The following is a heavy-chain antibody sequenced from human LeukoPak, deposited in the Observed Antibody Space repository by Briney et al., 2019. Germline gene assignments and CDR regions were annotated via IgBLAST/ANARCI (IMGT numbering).Heavy chain of an antibody. CDR3: ARGVVPAAMIRLTYYYYYYYMDG. CDR1: GYASTSYD. Sequence: ASVKVSCKASGYASTSYDINWVRQATGQGLEWMGLMNPNSGNTGYAQKFQGRVTMTRNTSISSAYTELSSLRSEDTAAYYCARGVVPAAMIRLTYYYYYYYMDGWGKGTTVTVS. J-gene: IGHJ6*03. CDR2: MNPNSGNT. D-gene: IGHD2-2*01. V-gene: IGHV1-8*01.